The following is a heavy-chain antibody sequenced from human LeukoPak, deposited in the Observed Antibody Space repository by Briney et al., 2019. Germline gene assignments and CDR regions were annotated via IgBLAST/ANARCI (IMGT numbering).Heavy chain of an antibody. CDR1: GGSISGSSYY. D-gene: IGHD5-12*01. CDR3: ARQGYSGYDRDY. CDR2: IYYSGST. J-gene: IGHJ4*02. V-gene: IGHV4-39*01. Sequence: PSETLPLTCTVSGGSISGSSYYWGWIRQPPGKGLEWIGSIYYSGSTYYNPSLKSRVTISVDTSKNQFSLKLSSVTAADTAVYYCARQGYSGYDRDYWGQGTLVTVSS.